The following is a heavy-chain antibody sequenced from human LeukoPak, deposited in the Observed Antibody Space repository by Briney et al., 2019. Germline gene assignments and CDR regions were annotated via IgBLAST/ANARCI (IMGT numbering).Heavy chain of an antibody. CDR2: ISGSGGST. CDR3: AKSRDSSGYYFGLYY. Sequence: GGSLRLSCAASGFTFSSYAMSWVRQAPGKGLEWVSAISGSGGSTHYADSVKGRFTISRDNSKNTLYLQMNSLRAEDTAVYYCAKSRDSSGYYFGLYYWGQGTLVTVSS. D-gene: IGHD3-22*01. J-gene: IGHJ4*02. V-gene: IGHV3-23*01. CDR1: GFTFSSYA.